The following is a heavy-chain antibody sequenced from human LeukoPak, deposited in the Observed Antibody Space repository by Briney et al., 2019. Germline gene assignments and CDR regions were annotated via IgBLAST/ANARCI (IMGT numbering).Heavy chain of an antibody. CDR1: GFTSSSYA. J-gene: IGHJ4*02. CDR2: ISYDGSNK. V-gene: IGHV3-30-3*01. D-gene: IGHD3-22*01. Sequence: PGGSLRLSSAASGFTSSSYAMHWVRQAPGKGLEWVAVISYDGSNKYYADSAKGRFTISRDNSKNTLYLQMNSLRAEDTAVYYCARDLYYYDSSGYLTAFDYWGQGTLVTVSS. CDR3: ARDLYYYDSSGYLTAFDY.